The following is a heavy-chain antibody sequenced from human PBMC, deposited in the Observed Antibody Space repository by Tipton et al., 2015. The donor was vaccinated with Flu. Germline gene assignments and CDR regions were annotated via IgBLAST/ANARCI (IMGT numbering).Heavy chain of an antibody. V-gene: IGHV4-38-2*01. Sequence: GLVKPSETLSLICAVSDYSISSGYYWGWVRQPPGKGLEWIGCISHSGRTYYNPSLKSRVTISIDTSKNQFSLNMRSVTAADMAVYYCARRDYSNYVSDPKSWFDPWGQGTLVAVSS. D-gene: IGHD4-11*01. CDR1: DYSISSGYY. CDR2: ISHSGRT. J-gene: IGHJ5*02. CDR3: ARRDYSNYVSDPKSWFDP.